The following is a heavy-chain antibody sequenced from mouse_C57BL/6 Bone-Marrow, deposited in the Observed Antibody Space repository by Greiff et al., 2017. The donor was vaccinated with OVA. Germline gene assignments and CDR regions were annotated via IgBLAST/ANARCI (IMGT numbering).Heavy chain of an antibody. CDR1: GFNIKDYY. J-gene: IGHJ3*01. V-gene: IGHV14-1*01. D-gene: IGHD2-1*01. CDR2: IDPEDGDT. Sequence: VHVKQSGAELVRPGASVKLSCTASGFNIKDYYMHWVKQRPEQGLEWIGRIDPEDGDTEYAPKFQGKATMTADTSSNTAYLQLSSLTSEDTAVYYCIIYGKTPFAYWGQGTLVTVSA. CDR3: IIYGKTPFAY.